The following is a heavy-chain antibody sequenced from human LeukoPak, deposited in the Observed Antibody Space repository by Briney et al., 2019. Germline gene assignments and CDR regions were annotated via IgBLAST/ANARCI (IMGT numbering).Heavy chain of an antibody. D-gene: IGHD3-3*01. V-gene: IGHV4-61*02. CDR3: ARGLGPDFD. J-gene: IGHJ4*02. CDR2: VYTSGST. CDR1: GASISSGSYY. Sequence: SQTLSLTCTVSGASISSGSYYWSWIRQPAGKGLEWIGRVYTSGSTNYNPSLKSRVTISVDTSKNQFSLKLSSVTAADTAVYYCARGLGPDFDWGQGTLVTVSS.